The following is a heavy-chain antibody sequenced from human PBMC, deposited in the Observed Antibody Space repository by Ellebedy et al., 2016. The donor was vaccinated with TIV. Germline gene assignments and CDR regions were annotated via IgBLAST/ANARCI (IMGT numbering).Heavy chain of an antibody. J-gene: IGHJ4*02. CDR1: GFTFSTYW. CDR3: ARGRSGTYIHHAFDY. V-gene: IGHV3-23*01. CDR2: IVGSGGGI. D-gene: IGHD1-14*01. Sequence: GESLKISCATSGFTFSTYWMAWVRQAPGKGLEWVSGIVGSGGGIFYADSVKGRFTISRDNSKNTLYLQMNSLRVEDTAIYYCARGRSGTYIHHAFDYWGQGILVTVSS.